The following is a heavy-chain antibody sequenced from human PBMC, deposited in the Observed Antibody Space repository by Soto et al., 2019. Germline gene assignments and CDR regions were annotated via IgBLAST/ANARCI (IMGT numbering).Heavy chain of an antibody. V-gene: IGHV1-18*01. CDR2: ISAYNGNT. D-gene: IGHD7-27*01. CDR3: ARGTGALNY. CDR1: QYTFTRYG. J-gene: IGHJ4*02. Sequence: ASVNVSCTASQYTFTRYGISWVRQAPGQGLEWIVLISAYNGNTNYAQKLQGRVTMTTDTSTSTAYMELRSLSSDDTAVYYCARGTGALNYWGQGTLVTVSS.